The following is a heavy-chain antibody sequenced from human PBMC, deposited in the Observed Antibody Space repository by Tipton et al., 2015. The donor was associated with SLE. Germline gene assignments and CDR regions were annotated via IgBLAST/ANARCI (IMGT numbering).Heavy chain of an antibody. D-gene: IGHD6-6*01. Sequence: GSLRLSCAASGFTFDDYTMHWVRQAPGKGLGWVSLISLDGGSTYYADSVKGRFTISRDNSKNSLYLQMNRLRTEDTALYYCATLAARPDDYFDYWGQGTLVTVSS. CDR2: ISLDGGST. J-gene: IGHJ4*02. CDR1: GFTFDDYT. V-gene: IGHV3-43*01. CDR3: ATLAARPDDYFDY.